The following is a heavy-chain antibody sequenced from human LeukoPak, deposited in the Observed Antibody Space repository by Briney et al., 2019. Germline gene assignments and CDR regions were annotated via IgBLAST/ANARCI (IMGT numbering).Heavy chain of an antibody. V-gene: IGHV4-38-2*02. J-gene: IGHJ5*02. Sequence: SETLSLTCTVSGYSISTGYYWGWIRQPPGKGLEWIGSIYYSGSTYYNPSLKSRVTISVDTSKNQFSLKLSSVTAADTAVYYCARFPFIGFDPWGQGTLVTVSS. D-gene: IGHD1-26*01. CDR3: ARFPFIGFDP. CDR2: IYYSGST. CDR1: GYSISTGYY.